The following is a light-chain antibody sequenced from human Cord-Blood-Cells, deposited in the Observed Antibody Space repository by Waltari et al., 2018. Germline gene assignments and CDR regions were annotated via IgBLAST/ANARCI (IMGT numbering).Light chain of an antibody. CDR2: DVS. V-gene: IGLV2-14*01. Sequence: QSALTQPASVSGSPGQSITISCTGTSSDVGGYNYVSWYQQHPGKAPKLMIYDVSNRPSGVSIRFSGSKSGNTASLTISGLQAEDEADYYCSSYTSSSTLVFGTVTKVTVL. CDR3: SSYTSSSTLV. J-gene: IGLJ1*01. CDR1: SSDVGGYNY.